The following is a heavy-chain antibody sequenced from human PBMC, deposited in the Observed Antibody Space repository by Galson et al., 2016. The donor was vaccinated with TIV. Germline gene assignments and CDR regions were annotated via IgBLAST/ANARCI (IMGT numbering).Heavy chain of an antibody. V-gene: IGHV7-4-1*02. Sequence: SVKVSCKASGYSLTSSAMNWVRQAPGQGLEWMGWINTRNGNPTYDQGFTGRFVFSLDASVSTASLQINSLKPEDTAVYYCARSGDYSYYFYYMDVWAKGKTVTVSS. CDR2: INTRNGNP. D-gene: IGHD4-17*01. CDR3: ARSGDYSYYFYYMDV. J-gene: IGHJ6*03. CDR1: GYSLTSSA.